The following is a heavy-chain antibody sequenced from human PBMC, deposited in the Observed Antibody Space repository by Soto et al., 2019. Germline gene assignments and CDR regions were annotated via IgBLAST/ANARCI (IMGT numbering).Heavy chain of an antibody. CDR3: AKDSDGVLRAFDI. Sequence: EVQLVESGGGLVQPGRSLRLSCAASGFTFDDYAMHWVRQAPGKGLEWVSGISWNSGSIGYADSVKGRFTISRDNAKNSLYLQMNSLRAEDTALYYCAKDSDGVLRAFDIWGQGTMVTVSS. J-gene: IGHJ3*02. V-gene: IGHV3-9*01. CDR2: ISWNSGSI. CDR1: GFTFDDYA.